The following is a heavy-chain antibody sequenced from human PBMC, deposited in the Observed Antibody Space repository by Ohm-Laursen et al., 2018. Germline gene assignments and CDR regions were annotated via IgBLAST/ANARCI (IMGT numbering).Heavy chain of an antibody. CDR2: IYSGGDM. CDR1: GFTTSNNY. V-gene: IGHV3-53*01. D-gene: IGHD3-16*01. CDR3: ARDVPGIVASRGGG. Sequence: SLRLSCSASGFTTSNNYMNWVRQAPGKGLEWVSLIYSGGDMFYADSVKGRFTISRDKSKNTLYLQMNSLRVEDTAMYFCARDVPGIVASRGGGWGQGTLVTVSS. J-gene: IGHJ4*02.